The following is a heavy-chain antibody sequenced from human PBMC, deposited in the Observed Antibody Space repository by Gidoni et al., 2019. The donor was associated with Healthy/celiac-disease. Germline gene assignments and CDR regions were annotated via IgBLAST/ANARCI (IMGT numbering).Heavy chain of an antibody. V-gene: IGHV4-4*07. CDR3: ARIRRDSWSFSDFWSLDAFDI. D-gene: IGHD3-3*01. Sequence: QVQLQEPGPGLVKPSETLSLTCTVSGCSISSYYWSWIRQPAGKGLEWIGRIYTSGSTNYNPSLKSRVTMSVDTSKNQFSLKLSSVTAADTAVYYCARIRRDSWSFSDFWSLDAFDIWGQGTMVTVSS. J-gene: IGHJ3*02. CDR2: IYTSGST. CDR1: GCSISSYY.